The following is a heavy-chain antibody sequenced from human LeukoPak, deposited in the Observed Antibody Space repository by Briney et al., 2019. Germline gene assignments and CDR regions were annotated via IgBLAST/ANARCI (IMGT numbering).Heavy chain of an antibody. CDR2: IYYSGNT. CDR1: GGSISSYS. V-gene: IGHV4-59*01. D-gene: IGHD3-9*01. J-gene: IGHJ4*02. CDR3: ARVRLVGYDILTGYYSFDY. Sequence: SETPSLTCTVSGGSISSYSWSWIRQPPGKGLEWIGYIYYSGNTNYNPSLKSRVTISIDTSKKQFSLKLSSVTAADTAVYYCARVRLVGYDILTGYYSFDYWGQGTLVTVSS.